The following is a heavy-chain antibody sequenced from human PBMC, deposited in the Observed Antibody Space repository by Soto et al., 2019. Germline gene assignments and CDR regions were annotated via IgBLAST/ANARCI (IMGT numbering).Heavy chain of an antibody. Sequence: LILSCAASGFTFSSYWMSWVRQAPGKGLEWVANIKQDGSEKYYVDSVKGRFTISRDNAKNSLYLQMNSLRAEDTAVYYCARNMVRGVISDYWGQGTLVTVSS. J-gene: IGHJ4*02. CDR2: IKQDGSEK. V-gene: IGHV3-7*03. CDR1: GFTFSSYW. CDR3: ARNMVRGVISDY. D-gene: IGHD3-10*01.